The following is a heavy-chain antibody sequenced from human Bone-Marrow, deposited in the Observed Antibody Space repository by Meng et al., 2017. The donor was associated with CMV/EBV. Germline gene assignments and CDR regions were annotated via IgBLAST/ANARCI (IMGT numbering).Heavy chain of an antibody. D-gene: IGHD3-10*01. CDR2: IYRDGGST. CDR3: AKGGYGSDKGLDD. CDR1: GFTFSNYA. J-gene: IGHJ4*02. V-gene: IGHV3-23*03. Sequence: GESLKISCAASGFTFSNYAMTWVRQAPGKGLEWVSVIYRDGGSTFYADSVKGRFTLSRDNSKNTLYLQMNSLRAEDTAVYYCAKGGYGSDKGLDDWGQGTMVTVSS.